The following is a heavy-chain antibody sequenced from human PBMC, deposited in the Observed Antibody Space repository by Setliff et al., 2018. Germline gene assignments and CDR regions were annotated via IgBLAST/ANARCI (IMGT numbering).Heavy chain of an antibody. CDR3: STGSIAGATAAEYFQH. D-gene: IGHD1-26*01. CDR1: GFTFNSYA. J-gene: IGHJ1*01. CDR2: ISYDGSNK. V-gene: IGHV3-30*01. Sequence: GGSLRLSCAASGFTFNSYAMHWVRQAPGKGLEWVAVISYDGSNKYYADSVKGRFTISRDNSKNTLYVQMNSLRAEDTAVYYCSTGSIAGATAAEYFQHWGQGTLVT.